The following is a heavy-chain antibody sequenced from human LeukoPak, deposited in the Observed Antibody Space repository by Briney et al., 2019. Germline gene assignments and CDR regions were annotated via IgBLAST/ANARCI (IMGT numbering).Heavy chain of an antibody. CDR1: GVTFSDVW. CDR3: ATGGRYYGS. V-gene: IGHV3-15*01. D-gene: IGHD3-10*01. J-gene: IGHJ4*02. CDR2: TNRKDDGGTI. Sequence: PGGCLRLSCAASGVTFSDVWMSWVRQAPGKGLEWVGRTNRKDDGGTIEYAGPVKGRFIISRDDSKSTLDLQMTSLKTDDTAVYYCATGGRYYGSWGQGTLVTVSP.